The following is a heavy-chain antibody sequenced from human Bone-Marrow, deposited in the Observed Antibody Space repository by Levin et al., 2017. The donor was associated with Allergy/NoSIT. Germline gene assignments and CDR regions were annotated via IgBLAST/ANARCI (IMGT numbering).Heavy chain of an antibody. J-gene: IGHJ3*02. Sequence: GESLKISCQGSGYNFTNYWISWVRQLPGQGLEWMAKIDPTDSYTDYSPSFQGHVTISRDKSINTVYLQWSSLKASDTTIYYCGLHLGRVAKPYGSGSSFHDAFDIWGQGTMVTVSS. D-gene: IGHD3-10*01. CDR2: IDPTDSYT. CDR1: GYNFTNYW. V-gene: IGHV5-10-1*01. CDR3: GLHLGRVAKPYGSGSSFHDAFDI.